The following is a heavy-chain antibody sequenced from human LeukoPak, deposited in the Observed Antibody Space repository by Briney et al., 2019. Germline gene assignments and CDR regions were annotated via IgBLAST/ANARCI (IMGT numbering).Heavy chain of an antibody. D-gene: IGHD1-26*01. V-gene: IGHV3-74*03. CDR1: GFTFSSYA. CDR3: ARVKVGVWGVFDT. J-gene: IGHJ3*02. Sequence: GGSLRLPCAASGFTFSSYAMSWVRQAPGKGLVWLSRINSDGSTTTYADSVRGRFIISRDNAKNTLYLQMNSLGAEDTAVYYCARVKVGVWGVFDTWGQGTMVTVSS. CDR2: INSDGSTT.